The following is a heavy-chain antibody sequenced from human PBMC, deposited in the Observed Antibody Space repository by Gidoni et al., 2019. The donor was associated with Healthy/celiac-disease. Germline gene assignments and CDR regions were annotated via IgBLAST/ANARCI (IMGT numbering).Heavy chain of an antibody. J-gene: IGHJ6*02. CDR1: GFTFSSYG. CDR2: IWYDGSNK. Sequence: QVQLVESGGGVVQPGRSLRLSCAASGFTFSSYGVHWVRQAPGKGLEWVAVIWYDGSNKYYADSVKGRFTISRDNSKNTLYLQMNSLRAEDTAVYYCARERRDIVVVPAAHYYYYGMDVWGQGTTVTVSS. CDR3: ARERRDIVVVPAAHYYYYGMDV. D-gene: IGHD2-2*01. V-gene: IGHV3-33*01.